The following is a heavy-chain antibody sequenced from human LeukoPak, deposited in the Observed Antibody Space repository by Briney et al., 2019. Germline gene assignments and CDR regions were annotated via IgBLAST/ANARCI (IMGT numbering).Heavy chain of an antibody. J-gene: IGHJ4*02. V-gene: IGHV3-23*01. CDR1: GFTFSSYA. D-gene: IGHD2-2*02. CDR3: AKVGSQGYCSSTSCYTVPYYFDY. Sequence: GGSLRVSCAASGFTFSSYAMSWVRQARGKGLEWVSAISGSGGSTYYADSVKGRFTISRDNSKNTLYLQMNSLRAEDTAVYYCAKVGSQGYCSSTSCYTVPYYFDYWGQGTLVTVSS. CDR2: ISGSGGST.